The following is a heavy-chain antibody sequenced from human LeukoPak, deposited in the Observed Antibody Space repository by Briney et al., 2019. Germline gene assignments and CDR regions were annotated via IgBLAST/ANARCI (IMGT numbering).Heavy chain of an antibody. D-gene: IGHD2-15*01. Sequence: GGSLRLSCAASGFNFSTYTMNWVRQAPGKGLEWVSSISSSSSYIYYADSVKGRFTISRDNAKNSLYLQMNSLRAEDTAVYYCARGRGTSGSNRDFYYYYYMDVWGKGTTVTVSS. CDR3: ARGRGTSGSNRDFYYYYYMDV. V-gene: IGHV3-21*01. CDR1: GFNFSTYT. J-gene: IGHJ6*03. CDR2: ISSSSSYI.